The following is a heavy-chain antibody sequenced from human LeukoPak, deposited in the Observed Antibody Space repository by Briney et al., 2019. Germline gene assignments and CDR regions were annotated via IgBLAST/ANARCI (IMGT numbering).Heavy chain of an antibody. CDR3: ARGDLVATILHYYYGMDV. J-gene: IGHJ6*02. D-gene: IGHD5-12*01. V-gene: IGHV1-2*02. CDR1: GYTFTGYY. CDR2: INPNSGGT. Sequence: ASVKVSCKASGYTFTGYYMHWVRQAPGQGLEWMGWINPNSGGTNYAQKFQGRVTMTRDTSISTAYMELSRLRSDDTAVYYCARGDLVATILHYYYGMDVWGQGTTVTVSS.